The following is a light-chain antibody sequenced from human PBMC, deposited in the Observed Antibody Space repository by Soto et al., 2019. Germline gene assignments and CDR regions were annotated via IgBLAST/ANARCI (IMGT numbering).Light chain of an antibody. J-gene: IGKJ2*01. CDR3: QQYGSASAT. CDR1: QSVSSS. CDR2: GAS. Sequence: EIVLTQSPGTLSLSPGERATLSCRASQSVSSSLAWYQQKPGQAPRLLIYGASSGATGVPDRFSGSGFGTDFTLTIGRLEPEDYAVYYCQQYGSASATFGQGTKLEIK. V-gene: IGKV3-20*01.